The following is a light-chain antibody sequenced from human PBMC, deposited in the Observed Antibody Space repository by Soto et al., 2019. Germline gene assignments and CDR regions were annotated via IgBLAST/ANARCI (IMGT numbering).Light chain of an antibody. Sequence: EIILTQSPDTLSLSPGERATLSCRASQTVSSNYLAWCQQRPGQAPRIXIYGASTRAAGIPDRFSGSGSGTDFTLTITRLEPEDSEVYFCQQYTGPPTTFGQGTRLEIK. J-gene: IGKJ5*01. CDR2: GAS. CDR1: QTVSSNY. V-gene: IGKV3-20*01. CDR3: QQYTGPPTT.